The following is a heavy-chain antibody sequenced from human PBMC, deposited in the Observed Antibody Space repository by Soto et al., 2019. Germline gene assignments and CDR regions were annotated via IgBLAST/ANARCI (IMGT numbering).Heavy chain of an antibody. CDR1: GYIFTGYH. D-gene: IGHD3-9*01. J-gene: IGHJ6*02. V-gene: IGHV1-2*02. CDR3: ARDARGTRGFDEMDI. CDR2: INPNSGDT. Sequence: ASVKVSCKASGYIFTGYHIHWVRQAPGRGLEWMGWINPNSGDTEYAQNFQGRVTMTRDTSFNLVYMEMSGLMSDDTAVYYCARDARGTRGFDEMDIWGQGPRVTAP.